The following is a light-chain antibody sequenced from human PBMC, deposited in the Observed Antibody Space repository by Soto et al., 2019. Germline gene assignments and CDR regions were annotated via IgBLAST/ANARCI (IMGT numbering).Light chain of an antibody. Sequence: QSPLTQPASVSGSPGQSITVSCTGTSSDVGYYNFVSWYQHRPGKAPKLLIFEVTKRPSGVSHRFSGSKSGNTASLTISGLQAEDEADYYCCSYAGSSSYVFGSGTKVTVL. CDR3: CSYAGSSSYV. J-gene: IGLJ1*01. CDR2: EVT. CDR1: SSDVGYYNF. V-gene: IGLV2-23*02.